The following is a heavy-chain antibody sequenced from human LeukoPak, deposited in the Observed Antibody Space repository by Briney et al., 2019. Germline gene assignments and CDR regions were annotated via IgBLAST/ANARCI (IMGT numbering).Heavy chain of an antibody. CDR1: GFTVSGSF. CDR3: ARDVGAVDY. Sequence: GGSLRLSCAASGFTVSGSFMSWVRQAPGKGLEWVSHIYSTGNTDYAGSVRGRFTISRDNSKNTLSLQMNSLRAEDTAVYYCARDVGAVDYWGQGTLVTVSS. J-gene: IGHJ4*02. D-gene: IGHD1-26*01. V-gene: IGHV3-66*01. CDR2: IYSTGNT.